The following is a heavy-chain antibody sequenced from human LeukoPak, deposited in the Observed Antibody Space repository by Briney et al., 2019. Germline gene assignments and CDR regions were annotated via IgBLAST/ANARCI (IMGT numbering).Heavy chain of an antibody. Sequence: ASVKVSCKASGYTFTSYYMHWVRQAPGQGLEWMGIINPSGGSTSYAQKFQGRVTMTRDTSTSTVYMELSSLRSEDTAVYYCARDREYCSSTSCYSSSGYFDLWGRGILVTVSS. V-gene: IGHV1-46*03. J-gene: IGHJ2*01. D-gene: IGHD2-2*01. CDR1: GYTFTSYY. CDR3: ARDREYCSSTSCYSSSGYFDL. CDR2: INPSGGST.